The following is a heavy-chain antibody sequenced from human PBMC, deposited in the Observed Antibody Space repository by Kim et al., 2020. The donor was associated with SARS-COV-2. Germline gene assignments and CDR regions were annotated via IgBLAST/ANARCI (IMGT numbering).Heavy chain of an antibody. CDR1: GGTFSSYA. Sequence: SVKVSCKASGGTFSSYAISWVRQAPGQGLEWMGGIIPIFGTANYAQKFQGRVTITADESTSTAYMELSSLRSEDTAVYYCARVVVTECSGGSCYTGPEELDYWGQGTLVTVSS. D-gene: IGHD2-15*01. CDR2: IIPIFGTA. V-gene: IGHV1-69*13. J-gene: IGHJ4*02. CDR3: ARVVVTECSGGSCYTGPEELDY.